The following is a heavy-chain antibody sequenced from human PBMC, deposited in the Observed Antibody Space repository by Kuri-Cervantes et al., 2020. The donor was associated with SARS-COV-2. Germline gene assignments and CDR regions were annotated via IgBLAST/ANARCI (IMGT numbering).Heavy chain of an antibody. CDR3: ARHRKIRFLEWLSPFDY. CDR2: IYYSGST. D-gene: IGHD3-3*01. Sequence: GSLRLSCTVSGGSVSSGSYYWSWIRQPPGKGLEWIGYIYYSGSTNYNPSLKSRVTISVDTSKNQFSLKLSSVTAADTAVYYCARHRKIRFLEWLSPFDYWGQGTLVTVSS. CDR1: GGSVSSGSYY. V-gene: IGHV4-61*01. J-gene: IGHJ4*02.